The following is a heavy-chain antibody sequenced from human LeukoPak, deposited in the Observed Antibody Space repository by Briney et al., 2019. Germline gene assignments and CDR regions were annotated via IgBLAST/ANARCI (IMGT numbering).Heavy chain of an antibody. CDR1: GGSISSYY. J-gene: IGHJ4*02. CDR2: IYYSGST. Sequence: SETLSLTCTVSGGSISSYYWSWIRQPPGKGLEWIGYIYYSGSTNYNPSLKSRVTISVDTSKNQFSLKLSSVTAADTAVYYCARAPYGDGGYYFDYWGQGTLVTVSS. D-gene: IGHD4-17*01. V-gene: IGHV4-59*01. CDR3: ARAPYGDGGYYFDY.